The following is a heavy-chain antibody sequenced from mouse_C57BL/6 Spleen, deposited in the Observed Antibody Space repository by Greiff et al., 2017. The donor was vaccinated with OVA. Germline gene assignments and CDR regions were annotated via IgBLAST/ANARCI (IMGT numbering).Heavy chain of an antibody. V-gene: IGHV1-82*01. Sequence: VKLMESGPELVKPGASVKISCKASGYAFSSSWMNWVKQRPGKGLEWIGRIYPGDGDTNYNGKFKGKATLTADKSSSTAYMQLSSLTSEDSAVYFCARRLGYFDVWGTGTTVTVSS. CDR2: IYPGDGDT. CDR3: ARRLGYFDV. J-gene: IGHJ1*03. CDR1: GYAFSSSW.